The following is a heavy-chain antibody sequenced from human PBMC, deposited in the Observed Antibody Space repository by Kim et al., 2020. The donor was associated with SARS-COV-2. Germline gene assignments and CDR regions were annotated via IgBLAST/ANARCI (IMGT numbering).Heavy chain of an antibody. CDR3: ARDVISSVAGTWVFDY. J-gene: IGHJ4*01. CDR2: VYYSGIT. Sequence: SETLSLTCTVSGGSINGYYWSWMRQPPGKGLEWIGYVYYSGITNYNASLKSRVTISVDTSKNLLSLKLTSVTAADTAVYYCARDVISSVAGTWVFDYWGQELWSSSPQ. V-gene: IGHV4-59*01. CDR1: GGSINGYY. D-gene: IGHD6-19*01.